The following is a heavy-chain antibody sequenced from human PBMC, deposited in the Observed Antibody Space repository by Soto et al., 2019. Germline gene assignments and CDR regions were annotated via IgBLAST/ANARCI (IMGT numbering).Heavy chain of an antibody. CDR1: GGSISSYY. J-gene: IGHJ4*02. V-gene: IGHV4-4*07. CDR2: IYTSGST. CDR3: ARETATVIFFDY. Sequence: SETLSLTSTVSGGSISSYYWSWIRQPAGKGLEWIGRIYTSGSTNYNPSLKSRVTMSVDSSKNQLSLKLSSVTAAATAVFYCARETATVIFFDYGGQEPLATVSS. D-gene: IGHD4-17*01.